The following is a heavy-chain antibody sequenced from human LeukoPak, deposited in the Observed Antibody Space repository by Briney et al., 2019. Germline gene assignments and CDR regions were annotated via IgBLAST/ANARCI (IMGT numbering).Heavy chain of an antibody. CDR2: LSGSGITT. Sequence: GGSLRLSCAASGFTFSSYEMNWVRQAPGKGLEWVSTLSGSGITTYYADSVKGQFTISRDNSKNTLYLQMNSLRAEDTAVYYCAKGIYSSGWSYFDYWGHGTLVTVSS. CDR3: AKGIYSSGWSYFDY. CDR1: GFTFSSYE. D-gene: IGHD6-19*01. V-gene: IGHV3-23*01. J-gene: IGHJ4*01.